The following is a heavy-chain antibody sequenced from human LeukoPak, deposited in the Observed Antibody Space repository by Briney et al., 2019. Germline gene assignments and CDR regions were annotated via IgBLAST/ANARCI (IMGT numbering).Heavy chain of an antibody. J-gene: IGHJ4*02. CDR2: ISSSGSTI. CDR1: GFTVSTTY. Sequence: PGGSLRLSCAASGFTVSTTYLSWVRQAPGKGLEWVSYISSSGSTIYYADSVKGRFTISRDNAKNSLYLQMNSLRAEDTAVYYCARGGDSSGYYYGVTNYWGQGTLVTVSS. D-gene: IGHD3-22*01. CDR3: ARGGDSSGYYYGVTNY. V-gene: IGHV3-11*04.